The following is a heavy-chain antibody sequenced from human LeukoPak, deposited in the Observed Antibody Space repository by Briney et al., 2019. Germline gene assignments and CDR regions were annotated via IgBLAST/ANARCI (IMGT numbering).Heavy chain of an antibody. CDR3: ATLTTVTTEGYYYYGMDV. CDR2: ITSSSTNI. CDR1: GFTFSTYN. D-gene: IGHD4-11*01. V-gene: IGHV3-48*01. J-gene: IGHJ6*02. Sequence: GGSLRLSCAASGFTFSTYNMNWVRQAPGKGLEWVSHITSSSTNIYYADSVKGRFTISRDNAKNSLYLQMNSLRAEDTAVYYCATLTTVTTEGYYYYGMDVWGQGTTVTVSS.